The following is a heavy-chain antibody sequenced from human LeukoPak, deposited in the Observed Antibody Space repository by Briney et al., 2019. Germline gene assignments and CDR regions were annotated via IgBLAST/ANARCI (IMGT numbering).Heavy chain of an antibody. J-gene: IGHJ4*02. V-gene: IGHV4-59*10. Sequence: SETLSLTCAVYGGSFSGYYWSWIRQPAGKGLEWIGRIYTSGSTNYNPSLKSRVTISVDKSKNQFSLKLSSVTAADTAVYYCARLEWSGSSYFDYWGQGTLVTVSS. CDR2: IYTSGST. CDR3: ARLEWSGSSYFDY. CDR1: GGSFSGYY. D-gene: IGHD1-26*01.